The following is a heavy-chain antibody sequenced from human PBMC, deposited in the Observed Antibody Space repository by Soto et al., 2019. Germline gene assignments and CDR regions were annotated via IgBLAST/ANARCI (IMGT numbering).Heavy chain of an antibody. J-gene: IGHJ5*02. CDR1: GGSISSSSCH. Sequence: SETLSLTCTVSGGSISSSSCHWGWIRQPPGKGLECIGYINYSGSTNYNPSLRSRVTISLDTSKNQFSLRLSSMTAADTAVYYCARLTVTTGTVSWFDPWGQGTLVTVSS. D-gene: IGHD4-17*01. V-gene: IGHV4-61*05. CDR2: INYSGST. CDR3: ARLTVTTGTVSWFDP.